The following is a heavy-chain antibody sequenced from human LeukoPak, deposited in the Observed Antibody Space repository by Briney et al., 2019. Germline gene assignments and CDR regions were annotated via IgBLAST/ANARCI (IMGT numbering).Heavy chain of an antibody. Sequence: GRSLRLSCAASGFTFSSYGMHWVRQTPGKGLEWVTIIWSDGTNKYYADSVKGRFTISRDNSKNTLYLQMNSLRAEDTAVYYCAAREMAVSYYFDYWGQGTLVTVSS. J-gene: IGHJ4*02. V-gene: IGHV3-33*01. CDR1: GFTFSSYG. D-gene: IGHD5-24*01. CDR2: IWSDGTNK. CDR3: AAREMAVSYYFDY.